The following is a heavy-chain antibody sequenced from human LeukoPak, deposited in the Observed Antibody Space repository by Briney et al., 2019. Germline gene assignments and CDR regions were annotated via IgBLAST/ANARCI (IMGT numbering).Heavy chain of an antibody. D-gene: IGHD5-18*01. Sequence: GWSLRLSCAASGFTFNSYAMSWVRQAPGKGLEWVSAMSGSGGSTYYADSVKGRFNISRDNSKNTLYLQMNRLRGEDMGVYFCERTYSGIDYWGQGTLVSVSS. CDR1: GFTFNSYA. CDR3: ERTYSGIDY. CDR2: MSGSGGST. J-gene: IGHJ4*02. V-gene: IGHV3-23*01.